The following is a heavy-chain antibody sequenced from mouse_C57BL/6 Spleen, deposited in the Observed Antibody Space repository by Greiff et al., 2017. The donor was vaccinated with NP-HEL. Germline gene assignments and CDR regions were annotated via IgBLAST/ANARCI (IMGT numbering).Heavy chain of an antibody. V-gene: IGHV1-55*01. CDR1: GYTFTSYW. CDR3: ARDYYGSSYPSYAMDY. D-gene: IGHD1-1*01. CDR2: IYPGSGST. Sequence: VQLQQPGAELVKPGASVKMSCKASGYTFTSYWITWVKQRPGQGLEWIGDIYPGSGSTNYNEKFKSKATLTVDTSSSTAYMQLSSLTSEDSAVYYCARDYYGSSYPSYAMDYWGQGTSVTVSS. J-gene: IGHJ4*01.